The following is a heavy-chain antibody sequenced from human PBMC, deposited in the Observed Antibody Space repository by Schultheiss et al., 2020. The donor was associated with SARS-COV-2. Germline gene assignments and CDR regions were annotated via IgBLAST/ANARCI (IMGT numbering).Heavy chain of an antibody. J-gene: IGHJ4*02. D-gene: IGHD2/OR15-2a*01. Sequence: GGSLRLSCAASGFTFSSYDMHWVRQAPGKGLEWVAVISYDGSSKYYADSVKGRFTISRDNAKNSLYLQMNSLRAEDTAVYYCARRTGLLRPPDYWGQGTLVTVSS. V-gene: IGHV3-30*07. CDR1: GFTFSSYD. CDR2: ISYDGSSK. CDR3: ARRTGLLRPPDY.